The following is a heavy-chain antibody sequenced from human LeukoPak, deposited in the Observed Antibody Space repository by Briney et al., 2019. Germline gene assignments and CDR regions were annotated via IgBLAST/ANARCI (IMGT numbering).Heavy chain of an antibody. J-gene: IGHJ4*02. Sequence: GGPLRFSGAASGLTFSGFWWSGSPRVPGKGLEWVANIKQDGSEKQYVDSVKGRFAISRDNAENSLYLQMNSLKAEDTAVYYCGRFTRSGDSVYWGQGTLVTVSS. D-gene: IGHD7-27*01. V-gene: IGHV3-7*04. CDR1: GLTFSGFW. CDR3: GRFTRSGDSVY. CDR2: IKQDGSEK.